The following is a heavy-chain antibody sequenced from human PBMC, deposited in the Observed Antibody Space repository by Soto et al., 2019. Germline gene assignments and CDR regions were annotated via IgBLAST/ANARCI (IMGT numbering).Heavy chain of an antibody. D-gene: IGHD3-3*01. Sequence: SETLSLTCTFSGGSISSSSYYWGWIRQPPGKGLEWIGSIYYSGSTYYNPSLKSRVTISVDTSKNQFSLKLSSVTAADTAVYYCASSYDFWTGGWFDPWGQGTLVTVSS. CDR2: IYYSGST. J-gene: IGHJ5*02. CDR3: ASSYDFWTGGWFDP. CDR1: GGSISSSSYY. V-gene: IGHV4-39*01.